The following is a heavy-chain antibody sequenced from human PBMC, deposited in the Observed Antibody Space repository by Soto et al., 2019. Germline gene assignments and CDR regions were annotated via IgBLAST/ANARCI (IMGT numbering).Heavy chain of an antibody. Sequence: QVQLQESGPGLVKPSETLSLTCTVSGGSISSYYWSWIRQTPGKGLEWIGYIYYSGSTNYNPSLNSRVTISVDTSKNQFSMKLRSVTAADTAVYYCARRWGGTFDYWGQGTLVTVSS. V-gene: IGHV4-59*01. CDR1: GGSISSYY. CDR2: IYYSGST. CDR3: ARRWGGTFDY. D-gene: IGHD2-21*01. J-gene: IGHJ4*02.